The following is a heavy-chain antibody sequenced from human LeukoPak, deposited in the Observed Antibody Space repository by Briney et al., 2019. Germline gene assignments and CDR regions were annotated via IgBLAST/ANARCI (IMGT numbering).Heavy chain of an antibody. CDR1: GYTLTELS. V-gene: IGHV1-24*01. J-gene: IGHJ4*02. Sequence: GASVKVSCKVSGYTLTELSMHWVRQAPGKGLEWMGGFDPEDGETIYAQKFQGRVSMTEDTSTDTAYMELSSLRSEDTAVYYCATGYYDSSGYGMHWGQGTLVTVSS. CDR3: ATGYYDSSGYGMH. CDR2: FDPEDGET. D-gene: IGHD3-22*01.